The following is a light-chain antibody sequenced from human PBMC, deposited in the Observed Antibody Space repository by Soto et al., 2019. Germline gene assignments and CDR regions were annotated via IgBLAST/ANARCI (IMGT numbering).Light chain of an antibody. Sequence: DIRMTQSPSTLSGSVGDRLTIACRASQTISSWLAWYQQKQGKAPKFLIYKASTLKSGVPSRFRGNRSGTEFTLTISRLQPDDFSTYYCQHYNSYSEAFGQGTKVDIK. J-gene: IGKJ1*01. CDR3: QHYNSYSEA. CDR1: QTISSW. CDR2: KAS. V-gene: IGKV1-5*03.